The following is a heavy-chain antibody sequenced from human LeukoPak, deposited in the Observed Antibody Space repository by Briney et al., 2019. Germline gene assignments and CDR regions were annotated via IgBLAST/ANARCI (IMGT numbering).Heavy chain of an antibody. J-gene: IGHJ5*02. CDR1: GGSFGSYY. Sequence: PSETLSLTCTVSGGSFGSYYWSWIRQPPGKGLEWIGYVYYTGNTNYNSSLKSRVTISIDTSKSQFSLKLNSVTAADTAVYYCARALYSRSSGVWFDPWGQGTLVTVSS. CDR3: ARALYSRSSGVWFDP. CDR2: VYYTGNT. V-gene: IGHV4-59*01. D-gene: IGHD6-6*01.